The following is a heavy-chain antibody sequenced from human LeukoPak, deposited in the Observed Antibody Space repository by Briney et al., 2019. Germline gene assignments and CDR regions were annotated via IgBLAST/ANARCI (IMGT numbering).Heavy chain of an antibody. CDR1: GGSFSGYY. CDR2: INHSGST. D-gene: IGHD3-10*01. J-gene: IGHJ4*02. Sequence: PSETLSLTCAVYGGSFSGYYWSWIRQPPGKGLEWIGEINHSGSTNYNPSLKSRVTISVDTSKNQFSLKLSSVTAADTAVYYCSRGRTMVRLLDYWGQGTLVTVSS. V-gene: IGHV4-34*01. CDR3: SRGRTMVRLLDY.